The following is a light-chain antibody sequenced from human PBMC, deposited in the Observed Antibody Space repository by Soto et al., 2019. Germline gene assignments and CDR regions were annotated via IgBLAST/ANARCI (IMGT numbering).Light chain of an antibody. CDR2: DVT. CDR3: SSYAGSNKLV. V-gene: IGLV2-8*01. CDR1: SSDVGGYNY. Sequence: QSVLTQPPSASGSPGQSVTISCTGTSSDVGGYNYVSWYQQHPGKAPQLMIYDVTKRPSGVPDRFSGSKSGNTASLTVAGLQTDDEADDFCSSYAGSNKLVFGGGTKLTVL. J-gene: IGLJ2*01.